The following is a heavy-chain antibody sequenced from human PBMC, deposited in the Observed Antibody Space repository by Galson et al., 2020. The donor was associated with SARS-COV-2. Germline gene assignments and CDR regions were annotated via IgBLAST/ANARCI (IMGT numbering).Heavy chain of an antibody. J-gene: IGHJ4*02. V-gene: IGHV1-18*04. CDR2: ISAYHGNT. CDR1: GYTFTSFA. Sequence: ASAKVSYNASGYTFTSFATSWVRQAPGQGLEWMRWISAYHGNTNYAQNLQDRVTMTTDTSTSTAYLEPRSLRSDDTAVYYCAREMFYYDTSGYYPFDTWGQGTLVTVSS. CDR3: AREMFYYDTSGYYPFDT. D-gene: IGHD3-22*01.